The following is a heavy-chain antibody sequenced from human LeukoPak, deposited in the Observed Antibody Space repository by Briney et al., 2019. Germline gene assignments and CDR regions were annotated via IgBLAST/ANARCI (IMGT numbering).Heavy chain of an antibody. V-gene: IGHV3-64D*09. Sequence: PGGSLRLSCSASGFSFSDYSMHWVRQAPGKGLQYVSAISPNGGSAYYADSVKGRFTISRDNSKNALYLQMSSLIDEDTAVYYCVEDLHSGGDYWGQGTLVTVSS. D-gene: IGHD1-26*01. J-gene: IGHJ4*02. CDR3: VEDLHSGGDY. CDR1: GFSFSDYS. CDR2: ISPNGGSA.